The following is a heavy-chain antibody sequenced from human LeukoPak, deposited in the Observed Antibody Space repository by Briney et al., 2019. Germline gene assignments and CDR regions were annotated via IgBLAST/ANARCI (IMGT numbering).Heavy chain of an antibody. Sequence: PGGSLRLSCPASGFTVSSNYMSWVRQAPGKGLEWVSVIYSGGSTYYADSVKGRFTISRDNSKNTLYLQMNSLRAEDTAVYYCARDGDYYYYMDVWGKGTTVTVSS. J-gene: IGHJ6*03. CDR1: GFTVSSNY. CDR3: ARDGDYYYYMDV. V-gene: IGHV3-66*02. D-gene: IGHD2-8*01. CDR2: IYSGGST.